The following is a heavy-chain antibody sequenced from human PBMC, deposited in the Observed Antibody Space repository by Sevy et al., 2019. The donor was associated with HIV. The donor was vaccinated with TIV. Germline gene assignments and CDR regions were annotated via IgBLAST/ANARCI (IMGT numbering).Heavy chain of an antibody. CDR3: ARGAQGALDY. J-gene: IGHJ4*02. CDR2: IKEDGSDK. Sequence: GGSLRLSCEASGFSFSDYWMNWVRQAPGTGLEWVANIKEDGSDKNFKDSVKGRLTVSRDNAKNSVFLQLHSLTVEDTAVYYCARGAQGALDYWGQRTQVTVSS. V-gene: IGHV3-7*01. D-gene: IGHD1-26*01. CDR1: GFSFSDYW.